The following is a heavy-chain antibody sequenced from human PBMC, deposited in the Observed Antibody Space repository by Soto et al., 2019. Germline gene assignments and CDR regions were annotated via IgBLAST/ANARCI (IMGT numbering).Heavy chain of an antibody. CDR2: IYYSGST. D-gene: IGHD1-26*01. CDR3: ARVREPLTGGPWFDP. Sequence: PSETLSLTCTVSGGSISSSDYYWGWIRQPPGKGLEWIGNIYYSGSTNYNPSLKSRVTISVDTSKNQFSLKLSSVTAADTAVYYCARVREPLTGGPWFDPWGQGTLVTVSS. V-gene: IGHV4-39*07. CDR1: GGSISSSDYY. J-gene: IGHJ5*02.